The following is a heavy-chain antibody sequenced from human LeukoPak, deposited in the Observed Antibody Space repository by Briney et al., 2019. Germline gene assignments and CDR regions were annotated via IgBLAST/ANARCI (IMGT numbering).Heavy chain of an antibody. CDR3: ARDFDRFYMDV. CDR2: ISAYNGNT. Sequence: ASVKVSCKASGYTLTSFGISWVRQAPGQGREWMGWISAYNGNTNYAQKLQGRVTMNTDTSTSTAYMELRSLRSADTAVYYCARDFDRFYMDVWGKGTTVTVSS. V-gene: IGHV1-18*01. CDR1: GYTLTSFG. J-gene: IGHJ6*03.